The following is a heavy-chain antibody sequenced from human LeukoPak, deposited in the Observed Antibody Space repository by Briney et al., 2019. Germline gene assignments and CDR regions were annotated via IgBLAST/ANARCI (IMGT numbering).Heavy chain of an antibody. CDR2: FYTSGST. Sequence: SETLSLTCTVSGGSISSGSYYWSWIRQPAGKGLEWIGRFYTSGSTNYNPSLKSRVTMSVDTSKNQFSLKLSSVTAADTAVYYCARDLSSSSWNDYWGQGTLVTVSS. J-gene: IGHJ4*02. V-gene: IGHV4-61*02. CDR3: ARDLSSSSWNDY. D-gene: IGHD6-13*01. CDR1: GGSISSGSYY.